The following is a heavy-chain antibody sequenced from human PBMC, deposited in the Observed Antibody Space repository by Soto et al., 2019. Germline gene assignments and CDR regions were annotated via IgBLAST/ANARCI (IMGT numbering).Heavy chain of an antibody. V-gene: IGHV2-5*02. CDR1: GFSLSPSGGG. D-gene: IGHD3-10*02. Sequence: QVTLKESGPTLVKPTQTLTLTCTFSGFSLSPSGGGVGWFRQPPGKALEWLALIYRDDDKRYSPSLRSRLTIXXHXPXXQVVSTLTNLDPVDTGTYYCAHTAPSGMFWEMFGYWGQGTLVTVSS. CDR3: AHTAPSGMFWEMFGY. CDR2: IYRDDDK. J-gene: IGHJ4*02.